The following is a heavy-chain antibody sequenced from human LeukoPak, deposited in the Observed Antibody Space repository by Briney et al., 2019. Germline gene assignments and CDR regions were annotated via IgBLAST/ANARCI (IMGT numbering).Heavy chain of an antibody. J-gene: IGHJ5*02. Sequence: SETLSLTCTVSGGSISSYYWSWIRQPPGKGLEWIGYIYYSGSTSYNPSLKSRVTISVDTSKNQFSLKLSSVTAADTAVYYCARARDDFWSGLWFDPWGQGTLVTVSS. V-gene: IGHV4-59*01. CDR1: GGSISSYY. D-gene: IGHD3-3*01. CDR2: IYYSGST. CDR3: ARARDDFWSGLWFDP.